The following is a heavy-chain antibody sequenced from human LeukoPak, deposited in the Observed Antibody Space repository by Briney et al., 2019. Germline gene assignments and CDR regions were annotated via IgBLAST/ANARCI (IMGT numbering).Heavy chain of an antibody. CDR2: ISGSGGST. D-gene: IGHD2-15*01. J-gene: IGHJ5*02. Sequence: GGSLRLSCAASGFTFSSYEMNWVRQAPGKGLEWVSAISGSGGSTYYADSVRGRFTISRDNSKNTLYLQMNSLRAEDTAVYYCAKERVVVAASASGWFDPWGQGTLVTVSS. CDR3: AKERVVVAASASGWFDP. V-gene: IGHV3-23*01. CDR1: GFTFSSYE.